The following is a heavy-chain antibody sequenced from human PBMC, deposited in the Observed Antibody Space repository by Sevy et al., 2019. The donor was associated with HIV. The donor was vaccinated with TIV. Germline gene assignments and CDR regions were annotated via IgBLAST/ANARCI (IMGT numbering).Heavy chain of an antibody. D-gene: IGHD1-20*01. V-gene: IGHV4-59*01. CDR1: GGSMDIYY. CDR2: TYYSGTT. Sequence: SETLSLTCSVSGGSMDIYYWSWIRQPPEKRLEWIGFTYYSGTTNYNPSLKSRVTISIDTSTNQFSLKLRSVTAADTAVYYCGRVGFNWNDVDYWGQGILVTVSS. J-gene: IGHJ4*02. CDR3: GRVGFNWNDVDY.